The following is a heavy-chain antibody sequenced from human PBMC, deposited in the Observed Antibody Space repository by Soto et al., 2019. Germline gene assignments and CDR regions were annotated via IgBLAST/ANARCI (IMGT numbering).Heavy chain of an antibody. J-gene: IGHJ4*02. Sequence: LRLSCAGSGFIFKNYALNWVRQAPGKGLEWVASITRDGYNKYYADSVKGRFTISRDNSRDTLILQMTALTIEDSSVYYCTKSSGGSSSVGMDYWGQGTRVTVSS. CDR3: TKSSGGSSSVGMDY. CDR2: ITRDGYNK. CDR1: GFIFKNYA. D-gene: IGHD6-6*01. V-gene: IGHV3-30*04.